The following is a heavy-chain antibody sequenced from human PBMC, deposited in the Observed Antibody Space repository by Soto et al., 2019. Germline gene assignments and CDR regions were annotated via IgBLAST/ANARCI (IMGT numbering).Heavy chain of an antibody. CDR3: VPYGSGSYSKDYYYYMDV. Sequence: SETLSLTCAVYGGSFSGYYWSWIRQPPGKGLEWIGEINHSGSTNYNPSLKSRVTISVDTSKNQFSLKLSSVTAADTAVYYCVPYGSGSYSKDYYYYMDVWGKGTTVTVS. CDR1: GGSFSGYY. J-gene: IGHJ6*03. CDR2: INHSGST. V-gene: IGHV4-34*01. D-gene: IGHD3-10*01.